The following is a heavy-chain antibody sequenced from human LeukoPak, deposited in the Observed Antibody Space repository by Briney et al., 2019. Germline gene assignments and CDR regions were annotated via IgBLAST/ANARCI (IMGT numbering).Heavy chain of an antibody. D-gene: IGHD6-13*01. V-gene: IGHV1-18*04. J-gene: IGHJ5*02. CDR1: GYIFTSYN. CDR2: ISAYNGNT. CDR3: AREGSSWYDWFDP. Sequence: ASVKVSCKASGYIFTSYNMYWVRQAPGQGLEWMGWISAYNGNTNYAQKLQGRVTMTTDTSTSTAYMELRSLRSDDTAVYYCAREGSSWYDWFDPWGQGTLVTVSS.